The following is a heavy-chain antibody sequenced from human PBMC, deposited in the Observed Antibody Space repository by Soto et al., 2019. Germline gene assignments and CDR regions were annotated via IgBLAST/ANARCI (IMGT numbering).Heavy chain of an antibody. Sequence: EVQLVESGGGLIQPGGSLRLSCAASGFTVSSTYLTWVRQAPGKGLEWVAILYTGTDTVYADSVKGRFTISRDSSKNTFYLQMNSLRAEDTAMYFCARSRYNETYSGRFLDYWGQGTLVTVSS. CDR3: ARSRYNETYSGRFLDY. D-gene: IGHD2-15*01. V-gene: IGHV3-53*01. CDR1: GFTVSSTY. J-gene: IGHJ4*02. CDR2: LYTGTDT.